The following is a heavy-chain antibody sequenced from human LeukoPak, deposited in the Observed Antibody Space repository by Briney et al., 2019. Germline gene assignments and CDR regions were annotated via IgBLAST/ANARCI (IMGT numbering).Heavy chain of an antibody. J-gene: IGHJ4*02. D-gene: IGHD4-17*01. CDR2: ITSSGSTI. CDR1: GFTFNTYN. Sequence: GGSLRLSCAASGFTFNTYNMNWARQAPGKGLEWASYITSSGSTIYYADSVKGRFTISRDNAKNSLYLQMNSLRAEDTAVYYCVRSGAYGAHNYWGQGTLVTVSS. CDR3: VRSGAYGAHNY. V-gene: IGHV3-48*01.